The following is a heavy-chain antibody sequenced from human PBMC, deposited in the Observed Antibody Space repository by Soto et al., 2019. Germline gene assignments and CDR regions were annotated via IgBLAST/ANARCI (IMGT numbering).Heavy chain of an antibody. J-gene: IGHJ4*02. Sequence: EVQLVESGGDLVQPGGSLRLSCAASGFTFSSSPMHWVRQAPGKRPEYVSSSISNGGNTYYADSVKGRFTISRDNSKNPLYLQMGSLTTEDLAVYDCVVGHSSADYVYWGQGTQVTVSS. CDR2: SISNGGNT. CDR1: GFTFSSSP. D-gene: IGHD3-22*01. CDR3: VVGHSSADYVY. V-gene: IGHV3-64*07.